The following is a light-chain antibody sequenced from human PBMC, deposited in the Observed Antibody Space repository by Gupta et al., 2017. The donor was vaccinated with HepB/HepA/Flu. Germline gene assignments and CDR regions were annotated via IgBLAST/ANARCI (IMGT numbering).Light chain of an antibody. CDR1: QSVSRY. V-gene: IGKV3-11*01. CDR2: EAS. J-gene: IGKJ4*01. CDR3: QWLRNGHPEGS. Sequence: EILLTQSPDTLSLSPGERATLSCRASQSVSRYFAWYQKKPGLAPRLVIYEASIRAPGIKARFSASADATDFTLTISNRVHDDSALYFCQWLRNGHPEGSFGRGTNLEIK.